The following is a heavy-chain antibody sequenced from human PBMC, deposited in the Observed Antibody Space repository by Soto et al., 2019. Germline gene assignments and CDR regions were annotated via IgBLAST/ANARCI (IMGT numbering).Heavy chain of an antibody. J-gene: IGHJ4*02. Sequence: QVQLVETGGGVVQPGRSLRLSCAASGFTFSSYGMHWARQAPGKGPEWVAVIWYDGSNKYYADSVKGRFTISRDNSKNTLYLQMNSLRAEDTAVYYCARDEWGSGSLDYWGQGTLVTVSS. CDR2: IWYDGSNK. CDR1: GFTFSSYG. CDR3: ARDEWGSGSLDY. D-gene: IGHD3-10*01. V-gene: IGHV3-33*01.